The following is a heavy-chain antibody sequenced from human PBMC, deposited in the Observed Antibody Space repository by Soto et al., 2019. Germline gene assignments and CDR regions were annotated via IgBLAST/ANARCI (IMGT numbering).Heavy chain of an antibody. CDR2: ISGTGGAA. Sequence: GGSLRLSCEASGFTFGHSAMSWVRQAPGKGLEWVAAISGTGGAAYYADSVKGRFTISRDNSRNTLFLQMNSLRVDDTAIYHCAKPEEVVRGFDFWGLGTLVTVSS. V-gene: IGHV3-23*01. D-gene: IGHD3-10*01. J-gene: IGHJ4*02. CDR1: GFTFGHSA. CDR3: AKPEEVVRGFDF.